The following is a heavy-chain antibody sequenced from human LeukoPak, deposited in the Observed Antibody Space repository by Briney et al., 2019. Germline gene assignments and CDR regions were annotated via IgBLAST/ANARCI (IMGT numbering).Heavy chain of an antibody. CDR3: AREPLWFRGRYFDY. D-gene: IGHD3-10*01. J-gene: IGHJ4*02. V-gene: IGHV4-34*01. CDR2: INHSGST. CDR1: GGSFSGYY. Sequence: SETLSLTCAVYGGSFSGYYWSWLRQPPGKGLEWIGEINHSGSTNYNPSLKGRVTISVDTSKNQFSLKLSSVTAADTAVYYCAREPLWFRGRYFDYWGQGTLVTVSS.